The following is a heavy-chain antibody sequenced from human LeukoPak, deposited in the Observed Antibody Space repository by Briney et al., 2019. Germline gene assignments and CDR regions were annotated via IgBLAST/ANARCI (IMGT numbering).Heavy chain of an antibody. CDR3: ARVVRYSSGPLTDLFPYSFDY. V-gene: IGHV1-3*03. J-gene: IGHJ4*02. CDR1: GYTFTNYA. CDR2: INAGHGNT. D-gene: IGHD6-19*01. Sequence: ASVKVSCKASGYTFTNYAMHWVRQAPGQRLEWMGWINAGHGNTKYSQEFQGRVTITRDTSASTAYMELSSLRSEDTAVYYCARVVRYSSGPLTDLFPYSFDYWGQGTLVTVSS.